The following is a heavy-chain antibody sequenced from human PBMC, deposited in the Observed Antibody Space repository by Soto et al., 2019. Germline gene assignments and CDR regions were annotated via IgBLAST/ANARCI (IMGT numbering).Heavy chain of an antibody. CDR3: ARDSTMIVVADAFDI. J-gene: IGHJ3*02. Sequence: KPGGSLRLSCAASGFAFSSYTLSWVRQTPGKGLEWVSSISSSSSYIYYADSVKGRFTISRDNAKNSLYLQMNSLRAEDTAVYYCARDSTMIVVADAFDIWGQGTMVTVS. CDR2: ISSSSSYI. D-gene: IGHD3-22*01. V-gene: IGHV3-21*01. CDR1: GFAFSSYT.